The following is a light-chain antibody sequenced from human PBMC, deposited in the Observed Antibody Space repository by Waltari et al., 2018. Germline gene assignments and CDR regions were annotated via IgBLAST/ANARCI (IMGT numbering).Light chain of an antibody. CDR1: QSDFFRPDSKNY. Sequence: IVMTQPPDSLAVSLGGRATCNCKPTQSDFFRPDSKNYLSWFQQKPGQPPKLLIYWAPTRDSGVPDRFVGSGSWTDFTLPISSLQAEDVALYYCQHFYMSPFTFGGGTKVEIK. CDR2: WAP. CDR3: QHFYMSPFT. V-gene: IGKV4-1*01. J-gene: IGKJ4*01.